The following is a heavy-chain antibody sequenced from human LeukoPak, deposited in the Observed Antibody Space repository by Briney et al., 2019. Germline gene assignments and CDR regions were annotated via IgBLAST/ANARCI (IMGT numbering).Heavy chain of an antibody. CDR2: ITNNGGIT. J-gene: IGHJ4*02. Sequence: GGSLRLSCSASGFTFSSYAMHWVRQAPGKGLEYISGITNNGGITYHADSVKGRFTISRDNSKNTLYFQMSSLRAEDTAVYYCVKVSSTVGATYFDYWGQGNLVTVSS. V-gene: IGHV3-64D*06. CDR3: VKVSSTVGATYFDY. CDR1: GFTFSSYA. D-gene: IGHD1-26*01.